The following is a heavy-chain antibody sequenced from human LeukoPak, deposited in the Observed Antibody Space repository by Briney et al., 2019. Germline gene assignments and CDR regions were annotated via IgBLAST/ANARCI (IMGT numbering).Heavy chain of an antibody. D-gene: IGHD3-16*01. J-gene: IGHJ4*02. Sequence: GGSLRPSCAASGFTFSSYGMHWVRQAPGKGLEWVAVIWYDGSNKYYADSVKGRFTISRDNSKNTLYLQMNSLRAEDTAVYYCAKEPGGWDYFDYWGQGTLVTVSS. CDR3: AKEPGGWDYFDY. V-gene: IGHV3-33*06. CDR2: IWYDGSNK. CDR1: GFTFSSYG.